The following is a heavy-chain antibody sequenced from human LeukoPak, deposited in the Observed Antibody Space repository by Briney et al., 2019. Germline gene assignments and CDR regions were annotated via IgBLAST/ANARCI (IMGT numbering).Heavy chain of an antibody. J-gene: IGHJ4*02. V-gene: IGHV4-31*03. CDR2: IYYTGST. Sequence: ASQTLSLTCTVSGGPISSANDYWSWIRHHPGKGLEWIGYIYYTGSTYYNPSLKSRLTMSVDTSKTQFSLKLTSVTAADTAVYYCARGDTAMVHMVYWGQGTLVTVSS. D-gene: IGHD5-18*01. CDR3: ARGDTAMVHMVY. CDR1: GGPISSANDY.